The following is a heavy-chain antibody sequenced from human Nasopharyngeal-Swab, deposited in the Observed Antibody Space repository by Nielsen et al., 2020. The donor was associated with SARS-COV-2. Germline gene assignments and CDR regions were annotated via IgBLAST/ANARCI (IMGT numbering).Heavy chain of an antibody. CDR1: GYTFTGHF. CDR3: ARAYGSGSSTDSYYFDY. V-gene: IGHV1-2*05. Sequence: ASVKVSCKASGYTFTGHFMHWVRQAPGQGLEWMGRINPNTGGTNYPQKFQGRVTMTRDTSISTVYMELNSLRSDDTVVYYCARAYGSGSSTDSYYFDYWGQGTLVTVSS. CDR2: INPNTGGT. J-gene: IGHJ4*02. D-gene: IGHD3-10*01.